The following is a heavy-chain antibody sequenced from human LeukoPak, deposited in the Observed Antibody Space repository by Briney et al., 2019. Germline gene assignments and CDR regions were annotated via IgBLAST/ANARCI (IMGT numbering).Heavy chain of an antibody. CDR2: ISAYNGNT. CDR3: ARDLDLNIVVVVAATHSSWFDP. CDR1: GYAFTSYG. V-gene: IGHV1-18*01. D-gene: IGHD2-15*01. Sequence: GASVKVSCKASGYAFTSYGISWVRQAPGQGLEWMGWISAYNGNTNYAQKLQGRVTMTTDTSTSTAYMELSSLRSEDTAVYYCARDLDLNIVVVVAATHSSWFDPWGQGTLVTVSS. J-gene: IGHJ5*02.